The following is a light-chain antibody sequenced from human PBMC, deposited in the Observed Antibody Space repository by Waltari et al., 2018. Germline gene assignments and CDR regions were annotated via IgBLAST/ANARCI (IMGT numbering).Light chain of an antibody. CDR1: QSVNTY. V-gene: IGKV3-20*01. CDR3: QHHVRLPAT. Sequence: EIVLTQSPGTLSLSPGERATLSCRASQSVNTYLAWYQQKPGQAPSLIIYAASTRAAGIPDRFSGSGSGTDFSLTISRLEAEDFAVYYCQHHVRLPATFGQGTKVEIK. CDR2: AAS. J-gene: IGKJ1*01.